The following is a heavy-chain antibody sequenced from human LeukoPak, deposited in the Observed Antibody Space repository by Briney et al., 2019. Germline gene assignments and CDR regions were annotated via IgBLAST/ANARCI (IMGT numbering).Heavy chain of an antibody. CDR3: ARGFVDTAMVSHFDY. D-gene: IGHD5-18*01. J-gene: IGHJ4*02. CDR1: GGSISSSSYY. Sequence: SETLSLTCTVSGGSISSSSYYWGWIRQPPGKGLEWIGSIYYSGSTYYNPSLKSRVTISVDTSKNQFSLKLSSVTAADTAVYYCARGFVDTAMVSHFDYWGQGTLVTVSS. CDR2: IYYSGST. V-gene: IGHV4-39*01.